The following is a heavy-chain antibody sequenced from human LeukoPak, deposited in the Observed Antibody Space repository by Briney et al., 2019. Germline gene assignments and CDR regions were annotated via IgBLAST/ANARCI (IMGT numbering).Heavy chain of an antibody. V-gene: IGHV3-48*01. Sequence: GGSLRPSCGAPDLTLITYSMTWVRQAQGKGLEWVSYISSDSGARYYADSVKGRFTISRDNAKNSLYLQMNSLRAEDTAVYYCARATQPGFDPWGQGTLVTVSS. CDR1: DLTLITYS. CDR3: ARATQPGFDP. D-gene: IGHD2-15*01. CDR2: ISSDSGAR. J-gene: IGHJ5*02.